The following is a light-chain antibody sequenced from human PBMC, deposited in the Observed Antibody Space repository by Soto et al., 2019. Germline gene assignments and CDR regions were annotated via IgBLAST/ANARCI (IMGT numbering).Light chain of an antibody. J-gene: IGLJ3*02. Sequence: QSVLTQPPSASGTPGQGVTISCSGSASKIGSNTVNWYRQLRGTAPKLLSYSNNQRPSGVPDRFSGSRSGTSASLAISGLQSEDGGDYYCAAWDDSLNGRGVFGGGTKLTVL. CDR3: AAWDDSLNGRGV. CDR2: SNN. V-gene: IGLV1-44*01. CDR1: ASKIGSNT.